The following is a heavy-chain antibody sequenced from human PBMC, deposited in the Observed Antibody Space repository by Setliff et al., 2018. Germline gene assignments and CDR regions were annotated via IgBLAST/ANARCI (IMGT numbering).Heavy chain of an antibody. D-gene: IGHD2-2*01. CDR1: GFSLSDHY. Sequence: GGSLRLSCAASGFSLSDHYVDWVRQAPGKGLEWVGRFRDKARGYTTEYAASVKGRFTISRDDSKNSRVLQMSSLKTEDTAVYYCTRTPCSSSRCLSQLDYWSQGALVTVSS. J-gene: IGHJ4*02. CDR3: TRTPCSSSRCLSQLDY. CDR2: FRDKARGYTT. V-gene: IGHV3-72*01.